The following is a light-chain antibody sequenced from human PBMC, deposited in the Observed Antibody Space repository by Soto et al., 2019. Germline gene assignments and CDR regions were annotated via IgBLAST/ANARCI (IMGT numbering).Light chain of an antibody. V-gene: IGKV1-5*03. CDR2: KAS. Sequence: DIQMTQSPSTLSASVGDTVTIICRASQSISSWLAWYQQKPGKAPKFLIHKASSLESGVPSRFSGSGSGTEFTLTISSLQPEDFATYYCQHYNSYPATFGPGTKVDMK. J-gene: IGKJ3*01. CDR1: QSISSW. CDR3: QHYNSYPAT.